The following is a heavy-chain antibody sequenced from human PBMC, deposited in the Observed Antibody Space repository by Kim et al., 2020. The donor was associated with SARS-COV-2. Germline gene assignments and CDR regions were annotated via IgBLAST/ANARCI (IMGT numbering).Heavy chain of an antibody. Sequence: GGSLRLSCAASGFTFSSYAMHWVRQAPGKGLEWVAVISYDGSNKYYADSVKGRFTISRDNSKNTLYLQMNSLRAEDTAVYYCARGQLLSLYYGMDVWGQGTTVTVSS. CDR3: ARGQLLSLYYGMDV. V-gene: IGHV3-30-3*01. CDR1: GFTFSSYA. CDR2: ISYDGSNK. J-gene: IGHJ6*02. D-gene: IGHD2-2*01.